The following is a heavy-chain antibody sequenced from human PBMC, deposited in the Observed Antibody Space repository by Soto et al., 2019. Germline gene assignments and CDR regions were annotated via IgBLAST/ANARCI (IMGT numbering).Heavy chain of an antibody. CDR1: GYSFTDYW. CDR3: ARDGLSSSSSFDY. J-gene: IGHJ4*02. Sequence: EEQLVQSGAEVTKPGESLKISCKASGYSFTDYWIGWVRQRPGKGLEWMGIIYPGDSDTKYSPSFQGQVTMSADKSISTAYLQWNSLKASDTAMYYCARDGLSSSSSFDYWGQGTLVTVSS. D-gene: IGHD6-6*01. CDR2: IYPGDSDT. V-gene: IGHV5-51*01.